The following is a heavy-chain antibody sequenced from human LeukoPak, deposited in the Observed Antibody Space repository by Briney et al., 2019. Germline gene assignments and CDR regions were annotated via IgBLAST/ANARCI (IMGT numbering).Heavy chain of an antibody. V-gene: IGHV3-7*01. Sequence: GSLRLSCAASGFTFSTYWMNWVRQAPGKGLEWVANIKPDGSDKYYVDSVKGRFTVSRDNAKNSLYLQMKSLRAEDTAVYYCAKGGDHWGQGPLVTVSS. CDR3: AKGGDH. D-gene: IGHD3-16*01. CDR2: IKPDGSDK. J-gene: IGHJ4*02. CDR1: GFTFSTYW.